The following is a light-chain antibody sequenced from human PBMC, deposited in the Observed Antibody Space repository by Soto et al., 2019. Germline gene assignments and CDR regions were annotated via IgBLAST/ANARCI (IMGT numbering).Light chain of an antibody. CDR3: QQYNTYPTWT. V-gene: IGKV1-5*03. CDR1: QSISSW. CDR2: KAS. Sequence: DIQMTQSPSTLSASVGDRVTITCRASQSISSWLAWYQQKPGKAPKLLIYKASSLDSRVPSRFSGSGSGTEFTLTISSLQPDDFATYYGQQYNTYPTWTFGQGTKVEIK. J-gene: IGKJ1*01.